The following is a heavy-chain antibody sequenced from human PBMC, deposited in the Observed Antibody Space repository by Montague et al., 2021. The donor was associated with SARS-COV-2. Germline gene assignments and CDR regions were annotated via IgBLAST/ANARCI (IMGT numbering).Heavy chain of an antibody. Sequence: SLRLSCAASGFTFDDYAMHWVRQAPGKGLEWVSGISWNSGSIGYADSVKGRFTISRDNAKNSLYLQMNSLRAEDTALYYCAKDIDGHSSTFDYWGQGTLVTVPS. CDR1: GFTFDDYA. D-gene: IGHD6-13*01. V-gene: IGHV3-9*01. J-gene: IGHJ4*02. CDR2: ISWNSGSI. CDR3: AKDIDGHSSTFDY.